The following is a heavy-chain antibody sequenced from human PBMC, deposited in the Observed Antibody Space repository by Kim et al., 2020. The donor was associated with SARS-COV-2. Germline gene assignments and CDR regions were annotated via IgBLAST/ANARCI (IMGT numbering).Heavy chain of an antibody. CDR2: ISYDGSNK. D-gene: IGHD3-22*01. CDR1: GFTFSSYG. V-gene: IGHV3-33*05. J-gene: IGHJ4*02. Sequence: GGSLRLSCAASGFTFSSYGMHWVRQAPGKGLEWVAVISYDGSNKYYADSVKGRFTISRDNSKNTLYLQMNSLRAEDTAVYYCARVFSGYYDSSGYYPFDYWSQGTLVTVSS. CDR3: ARVFSGYYDSSGYYPFDY.